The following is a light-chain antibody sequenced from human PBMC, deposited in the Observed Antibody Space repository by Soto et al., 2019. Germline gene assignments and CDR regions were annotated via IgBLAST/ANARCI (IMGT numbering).Light chain of an antibody. J-gene: IGKJ5*01. CDR1: QNINNY. Sequence: DIQMTQSPSSLSASVGDRVTITCQASQNINNYLNWYQQKPGRAPKLLIYDASNLEAGVPSRFRGSGSGTNFTFTISSLQPEDIATYYCQQYGDLPHFGQGTRLEIK. CDR3: QQYGDLPH. CDR2: DAS. V-gene: IGKV1-33*01.